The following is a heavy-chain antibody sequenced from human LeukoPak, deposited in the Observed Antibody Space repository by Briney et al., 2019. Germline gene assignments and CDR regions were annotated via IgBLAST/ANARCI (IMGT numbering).Heavy chain of an antibody. CDR1: GFTFSSYS. Sequence: PGGSLRLSCAASGFTFSSYSMNWVRQAPGKGLEWVSSIGSSSSYIYYADSVKGRFTISRDNAKNSLYLQMNSLRAEDTAVYYCARDSSSGPLPYYYYGMDVWGQGTTVTVSS. V-gene: IGHV3-21*01. D-gene: IGHD3-22*01. J-gene: IGHJ6*02. CDR2: IGSSSSYI. CDR3: ARDSSSGPLPYYYYGMDV.